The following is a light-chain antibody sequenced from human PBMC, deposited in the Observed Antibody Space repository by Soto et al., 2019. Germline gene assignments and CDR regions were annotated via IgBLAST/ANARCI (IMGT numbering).Light chain of an antibody. V-gene: IGLV1-51*01. CDR1: RSNIGSNF. CDR2: DNN. J-gene: IGLJ3*02. Sequence: QSVLTQPPSVSAAPGQKVTISCSGSRSNIGSNFASWYQQLPGEVPKLLIYDNNQRPSGIPDRFSGSKSGTSATLDIAGLQAGDEADYYCGTWDSSLNARVFGGGTQLTVL. CDR3: GTWDSSLNARV.